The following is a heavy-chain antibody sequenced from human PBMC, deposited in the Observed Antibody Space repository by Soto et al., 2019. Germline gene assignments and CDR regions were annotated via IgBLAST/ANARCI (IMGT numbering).Heavy chain of an antibody. V-gene: IGHV4-4*07. CDR2: ITINGNT. J-gene: IGHJ1*01. Sequence: QVQQQESGPGLVKPSATRSLTCRVSGAYISDFSWSWIRQPAGKGLEWIGRITINGNTQKHPSFKSRGTMSIDTSGNHFSLNLQSATAADTAVYYCARETGENWTYEAHWGPGTLVTVSS. CDR3: ARETGENWTYEAH. D-gene: IGHD1-7*01. CDR1: GAYISDFS.